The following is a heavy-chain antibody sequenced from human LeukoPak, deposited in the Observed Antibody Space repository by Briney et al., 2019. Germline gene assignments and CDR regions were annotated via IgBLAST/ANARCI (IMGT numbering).Heavy chain of an antibody. J-gene: IGHJ6*04. Sequence: ASVKVSCKASGYTFTSYYMHWVRQAPGQGLEWMGIINPSGGSTSYAQKFQGRVTMTRDTSTSTVYMELSSLRSEDTAVYYCASGICGYSREDYYYYGMDVWGKGTTVTVSS. D-gene: IGHD5-18*01. CDR1: GYTFTSYY. CDR3: ASGICGYSREDYYYYGMDV. V-gene: IGHV1-46*01. CDR2: INPSGGST.